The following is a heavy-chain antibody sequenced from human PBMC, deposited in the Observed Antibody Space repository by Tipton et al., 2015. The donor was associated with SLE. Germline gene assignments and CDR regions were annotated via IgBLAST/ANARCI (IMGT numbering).Heavy chain of an antibody. CDR2: IYYSGST. D-gene: IGHD6-6*01. J-gene: IGHJ6*02. CDR1: GGSISSYY. Sequence: TLSLTCTVSGGSISSYYWSWIRQPAGKGLEWIGYIYYSGSTNYNPSLKSRVTISVDTSKNQFSLKLSSVTAADTAVYYCARFNSSSPYYYYGMDVWGQGTTVTVSS. CDR3: ARFNSSSPYYYYGMDV. V-gene: IGHV4-59*01.